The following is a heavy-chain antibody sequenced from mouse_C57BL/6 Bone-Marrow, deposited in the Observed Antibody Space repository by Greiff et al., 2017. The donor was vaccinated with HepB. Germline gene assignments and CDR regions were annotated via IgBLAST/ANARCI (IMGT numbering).Heavy chain of an antibody. CDR2: ISDGGSYT. CDR3: ARGKIYFDY. CDR1: GFTFSSYA. J-gene: IGHJ2*01. V-gene: IGHV5-4*01. Sequence: EVQLVESGGGLVKPGGSLKLSCAASGFTFSSYAMSWVRQTPEKRLEWVATISDGGSYTYYPDNVTGRFTISRDNAKNNLYLQMSHLKSEDTAMYYCARGKIYFDYWGQGTTLTVSS.